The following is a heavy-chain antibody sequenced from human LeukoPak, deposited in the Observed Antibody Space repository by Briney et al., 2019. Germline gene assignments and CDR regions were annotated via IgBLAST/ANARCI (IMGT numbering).Heavy chain of an antibody. CDR3: TRDRSRAEDD. J-gene: IGHJ4*02. CDR1: GFTFSGHW. D-gene: IGHD1-14*01. Sequence: GGSLRLLCAASGFTFSGHWMSWARQAPGKGLEWVANINQGGSDKYYVDSVKGRFTISRDNANNLLYLQMNSLRGEDTAVYYCTRDRSRAEDDWGQGTLVTVSS. V-gene: IGHV3-7*01. CDR2: INQGGSDK.